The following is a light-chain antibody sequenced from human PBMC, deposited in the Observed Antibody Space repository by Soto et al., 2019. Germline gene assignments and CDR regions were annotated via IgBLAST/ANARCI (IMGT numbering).Light chain of an antibody. V-gene: IGLV2-23*01. CDR1: SSDVGSYNL. J-gene: IGLJ2*01. CDR3: CSYAPISTVV. Sequence: QSALTQPASVSGSPGQSITISCTGTSSDVGSYNLVSWYQQHPGKAPKLMIYEDNKRPSGVSNRFSGSKSGNTASLTISGLQAEDEAPYYCCSYAPISTVVFGGGTKVTFL. CDR2: EDN.